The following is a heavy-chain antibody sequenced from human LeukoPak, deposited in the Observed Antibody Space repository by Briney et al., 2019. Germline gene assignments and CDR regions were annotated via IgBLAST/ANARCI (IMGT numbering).Heavy chain of an antibody. CDR1: GGSFSGYY. CDR3: ARGSRSSSTSCYIDY. J-gene: IGHJ4*02. CDR2: INHSGST. D-gene: IGHD2-2*02. V-gene: IGHV4-34*01. Sequence: PSETLSLTCAVYGGSFSGYYWSWIRQPPGKGLEWIGEINHSGSTNYNPSLKSRVTISVDTSKNQFSLKLSSVTAADTAVYYCARGSRSSSTSCYIDYWGREPWSPSPQ.